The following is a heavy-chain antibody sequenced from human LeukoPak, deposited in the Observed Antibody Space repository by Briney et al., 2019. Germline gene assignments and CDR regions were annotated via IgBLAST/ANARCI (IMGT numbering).Heavy chain of an antibody. V-gene: IGHV3-48*01. CDR3: AARVNWGTTVSDY. CDR1: GFTFSSYS. CDR2: ITSSSSII. D-gene: IGHD4-11*01. Sequence: PGGSLRLSCAASGFTFSSYSMNWVRQAPGKGLEWVSYITSSSSIIYYADSVKGRFTISRDNAKNSLYLLMNSLRAEDTAVYYCAARVNWGTTVSDYWGQGTLVTVSS. J-gene: IGHJ4*02.